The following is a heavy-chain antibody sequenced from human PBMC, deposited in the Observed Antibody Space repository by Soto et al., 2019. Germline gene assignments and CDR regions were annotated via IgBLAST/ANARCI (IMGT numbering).Heavy chain of an antibody. CDR3: AKDFKRYSSGWNEAY. CDR1: GFTFSSYG. V-gene: IGHV3-30*18. Sequence: GSLRLSCAASGFTFSSYGMHWVRQAPGKGLEWVAVISYDGSNKYYADSVKGRFTISRDNSKNTLYLQMNSLRAEDTAVYYCAKDFKRYSSGWNEAYWGQGTLVTVSS. J-gene: IGHJ4*02. CDR2: ISYDGSNK. D-gene: IGHD6-19*01.